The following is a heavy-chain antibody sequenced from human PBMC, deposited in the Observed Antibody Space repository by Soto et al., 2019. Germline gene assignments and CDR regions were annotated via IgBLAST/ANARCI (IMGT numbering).Heavy chain of an antibody. D-gene: IGHD2-2*01. V-gene: IGHV1-69*13. J-gene: IGHJ6*02. Sequence: ASVKVSCKASGRTFSSYAISCVRQAPGQVLEWMGGIIPIFGTANYAQKFQGRVTITADESTSTAYMELSSLRSEDTAVYYCARDRCSSTSCPYYYYGMDVWGQGTTVTFSS. CDR1: GRTFSSYA. CDR2: IIPIFGTA. CDR3: ARDRCSSTSCPYYYYGMDV.